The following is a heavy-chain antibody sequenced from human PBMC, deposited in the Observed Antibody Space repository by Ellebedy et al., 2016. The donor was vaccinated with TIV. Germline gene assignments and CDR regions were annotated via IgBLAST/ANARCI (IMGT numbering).Heavy chain of an antibody. J-gene: IGHJ3*02. CDR2: VSASGST. CDR3: ARTSLPANKGAFNI. D-gene: IGHD2-2*01. Sequence: MPSETLSLTCTVSGGSISGYYWSWLRQPAGRGLEWIGRVSASGSTTYNPSLKSRVTISVDTSKNQFSLRLSSVTAADTAVYYCARTSLPANKGAFNIWGQGTMVTVSS. CDR1: GGSISGYY. V-gene: IGHV4-4*07.